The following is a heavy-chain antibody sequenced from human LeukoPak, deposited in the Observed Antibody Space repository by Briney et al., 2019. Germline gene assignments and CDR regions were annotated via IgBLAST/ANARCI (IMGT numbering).Heavy chain of an antibody. CDR1: GFTFSSYS. Sequence: PGGSLRLSCAASGFTFSSYSMNWVRQAPGKGLEWVSSISSSSSYIYYADSVKGRFTISRDNAKNSLYLQMNSLRAEDTAVYYCARGVNRVGAFDIWGQGTMVTVSS. D-gene: IGHD5-12*01. J-gene: IGHJ3*02. V-gene: IGHV3-21*01. CDR3: ARGVNRVGAFDI. CDR2: ISSSSSYI.